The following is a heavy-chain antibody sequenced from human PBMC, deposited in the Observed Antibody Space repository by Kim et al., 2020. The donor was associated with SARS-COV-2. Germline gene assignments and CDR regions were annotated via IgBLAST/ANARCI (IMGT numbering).Heavy chain of an antibody. D-gene: IGHD6-6*01. CDR1: GGSISSYY. CDR3: ARIAARRGGHWFDP. J-gene: IGHJ5*02. Sequence: SETLSLTCTVSGGSISSYYWSWIRQPPGKGLEWIGYIYYSGSTNYNPSLKSRVTISVDTSKNQFSLKLSSVTAADTAVYYCARIAARRGGHWFDPWGQGT. V-gene: IGHV4-59*01. CDR2: IYYSGST.